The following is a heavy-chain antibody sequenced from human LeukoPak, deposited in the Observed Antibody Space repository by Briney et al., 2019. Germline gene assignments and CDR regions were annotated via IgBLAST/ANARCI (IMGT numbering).Heavy chain of an antibody. CDR3: ARVFGRGVVVNPYFDY. V-gene: IGHV3-30*03. J-gene: IGHJ4*02. CDR2: ISYDGSIK. D-gene: IGHD2-21*01. CDR1: GFTFSTYA. Sequence: GGSLRLSCAASGFTFSTYAMHWVRQAPGRGLEWVTVISYDGSIKYYADSVKGRFTISRDNSKNTLYLQMNSLRAEDTALYYCARVFGRGVVVNPYFDYWGQGTLVTVSS.